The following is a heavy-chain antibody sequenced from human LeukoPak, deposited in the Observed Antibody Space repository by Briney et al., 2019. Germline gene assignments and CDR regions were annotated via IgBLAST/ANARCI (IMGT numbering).Heavy chain of an antibody. D-gene: IGHD3-10*01. J-gene: IGHJ2*01. CDR2: IHYSGST. CDR3: ARLGGWPFWYFYL. Sequence: PSETLSLTCTVSGGSISSYYWSWIRQPPGKGLEWIGYIHYSGSTNYNPSLESRVTISIDTSKNQFSLKLSSVTAADTAVYYCARLGGWPFWYFYLWGRGTLVTVSS. CDR1: GGSISSYY. V-gene: IGHV4-59*08.